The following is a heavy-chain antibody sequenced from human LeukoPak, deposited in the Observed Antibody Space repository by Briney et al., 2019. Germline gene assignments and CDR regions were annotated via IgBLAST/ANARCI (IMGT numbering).Heavy chain of an antibody. J-gene: IGHJ4*02. CDR2: IKQDGSEK. CDR1: GFTFSSNW. D-gene: IGHD1-26*01. CDR3: ARDKIVGAANFDY. V-gene: IGHV3-7*01. Sequence: PGGSLRLSCAASGFTFSSNWMHWVRQVPGKGLEWVANIKQDGSEKYYVDSVKGRFTISRDNAKNSLYLQMNSLRAEDTAVYYCARDKIVGAANFDYWGQGTLVTVSS.